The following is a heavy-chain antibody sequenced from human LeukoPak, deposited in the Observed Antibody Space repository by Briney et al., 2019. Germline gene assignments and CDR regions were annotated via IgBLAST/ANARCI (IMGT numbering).Heavy chain of an antibody. D-gene: IGHD2-2*01. CDR1: GGTFSSYA. CDR2: IIPIFGTA. J-gene: IGHJ6*04. Sequence: EASVKVSCKASGGTFSSYAISWVRQAPGQGLEWMGGIIPIFGTANYAQKFQGRVTITADKSTSTAYMELSSLRSEDTAVYYCARDPPPYDIVVVPAAPPDYYYYGMDVWGKGTTVTVSS. V-gene: IGHV1-69*06. CDR3: ARDPPPYDIVVVPAAPPDYYYYGMDV.